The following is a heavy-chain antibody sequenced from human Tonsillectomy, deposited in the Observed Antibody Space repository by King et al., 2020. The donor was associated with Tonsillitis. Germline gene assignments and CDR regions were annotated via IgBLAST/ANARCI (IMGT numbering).Heavy chain of an antibody. J-gene: IGHJ3*02. CDR3: AGGDYGSGSSDAFDI. V-gene: IGHV3-33*01. CDR1: GFTFSSYG. CDR2: IWYDGSNK. D-gene: IGHD3-10*01. Sequence: VQLVESGGGVVQPGRSLRLSCAASGFTFSSYGMHWVRQAPGKGLEWVAVIWYDGSNKYCAYSVRGRFTISRDNSKNTLYLKMNSLRAEDTVVYYCAGGDYGSGSSDAFDIWSQGTMDTVYS.